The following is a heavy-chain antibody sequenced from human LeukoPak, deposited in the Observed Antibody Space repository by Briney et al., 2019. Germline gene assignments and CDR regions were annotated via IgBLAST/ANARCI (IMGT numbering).Heavy chain of an antibody. CDR1: GYTFTSYG. V-gene: IGHV1-18*01. J-gene: IGHJ5*02. Sequence: GASVKVSCKASGYTFTSYGISWVRQAPGQGLEWMGWISAYNGNTNYAQKLQGRVTMTTDTPTSTAYMELRSLRPDDTAVYYCARDRELHWFDPWGQGTLVTVSS. CDR2: ISAYNGNT. D-gene: IGHD1-26*01. CDR3: ARDRELHWFDP.